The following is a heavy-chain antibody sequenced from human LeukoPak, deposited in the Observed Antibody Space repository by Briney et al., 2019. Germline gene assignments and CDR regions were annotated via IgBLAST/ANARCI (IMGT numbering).Heavy chain of an antibody. CDR1: GFTFSSYA. CDR2: ISDSGGST. CDR3: AKDVGYCSSTSCYEGAY. V-gene: IGHV3-23*01. J-gene: IGHJ4*02. D-gene: IGHD2-2*01. Sequence: GGSLRLSCAASGFTFSSYAMSWVRQAPGKGLEWVSTISDSGGSTYYADSVKGRFTISRDNPKNTLYLQMNSLRAEDTAVYYCAKDVGYCSSTSCYEGAYWGQGTLVTVSS.